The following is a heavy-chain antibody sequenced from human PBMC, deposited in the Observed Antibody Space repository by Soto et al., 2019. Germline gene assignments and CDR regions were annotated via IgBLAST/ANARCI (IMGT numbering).Heavy chain of an antibody. CDR2: ISAYNGNT. Sequence: ASVKVSCKASGYTFTSYGISWVRQAPGQGLEWMGWISAYNGNTNYAQKLQGRVTMTTDTSTSTAYMELRSLRSDDTAVYYCAREELLVGATHWFDPWGQGTLVTFSS. D-gene: IGHD1-26*01. CDR3: AREELLVGATHWFDP. V-gene: IGHV1-18*01. J-gene: IGHJ5*02. CDR1: GYTFTSYG.